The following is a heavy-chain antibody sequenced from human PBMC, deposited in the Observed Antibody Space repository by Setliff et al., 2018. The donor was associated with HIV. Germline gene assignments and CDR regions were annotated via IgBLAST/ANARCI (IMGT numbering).Heavy chain of an antibody. CDR1: GGTFSNYG. D-gene: IGHD2-2*01. CDR3: ARDFGGYCSSMSCPGLFDP. Sequence: ASVKVSCKASGGTFSNYGMSWVRQAPGQGLEWMGGIIPISGTNYAQKFQGRVTITTGESTSTAYMELSGLRSEDTAVYYCARDFGGYCSSMSCPGLFDPWGQGTLVTVSS. V-gene: IGHV1-69*05. J-gene: IGHJ5*02. CDR2: IIPISGT.